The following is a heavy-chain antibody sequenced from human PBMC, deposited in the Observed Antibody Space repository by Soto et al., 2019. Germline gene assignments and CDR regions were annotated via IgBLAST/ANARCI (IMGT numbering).Heavy chain of an antibody. CDR1: GYTFTGYY. CDR2: INPNSGGT. CDR3: ARERYDILTGYEYYYMDV. D-gene: IGHD3-9*01. V-gene: IGHV1-2*04. Sequence: GASVKVSCKASGYTFTGYYMHWVRQAPGQGLEWMGWINPNSGGTNYAQKFQGWVTMTRDTSISTAYMELSRLRSDDTAVYYCARERYDILTGYEYYYMDVWGKGTTVTVSS. J-gene: IGHJ6*03.